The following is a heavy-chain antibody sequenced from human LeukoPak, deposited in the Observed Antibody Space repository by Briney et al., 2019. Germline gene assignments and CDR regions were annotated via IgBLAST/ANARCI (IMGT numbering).Heavy chain of an antibody. V-gene: IGHV1-8*03. CDR3: ARAVGTMVRGVIMPNWFDP. D-gene: IGHD3-10*01. Sequence: ASVKVSCKASGYTFTSYNINWVRQATGQGLEWMGWMNPNSGNTGYAQKFQGRVTISRNISISTAYMELSSLRSEDTAVYYCARAVGTMVRGVIMPNWFDPWGQGTLVTVSS. CDR1: GYTFTSYN. CDR2: MNPNSGNT. J-gene: IGHJ5*02.